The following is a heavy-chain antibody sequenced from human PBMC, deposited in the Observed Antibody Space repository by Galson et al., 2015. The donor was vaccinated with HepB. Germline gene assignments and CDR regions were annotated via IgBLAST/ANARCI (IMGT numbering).Heavy chain of an antibody. Sequence: SLRLSCAASGFTFSSYAMHWVRQAPGKGLELVAVISYDGSNKYYADSVKGRFTISRDNSKNTLYLQMNSLRAEDTAVYYCARGPGFGELFLDYWGQGTLVTVSS. CDR1: GFTFSSYA. CDR2: ISYDGSNK. D-gene: IGHD3-10*01. CDR3: ARGPGFGELFLDY. V-gene: IGHV3-30*04. J-gene: IGHJ4*02.